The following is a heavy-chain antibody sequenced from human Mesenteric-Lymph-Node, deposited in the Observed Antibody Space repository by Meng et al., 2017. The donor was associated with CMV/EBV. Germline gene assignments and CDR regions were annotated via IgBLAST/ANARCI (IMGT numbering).Heavy chain of an antibody. CDR1: GGTFSNYA. Sequence: SVKVSCKAFGGTFSNYAVSWVRQAPGQGLEWMGGIIPTLGTAAYAQKFQGRVTITTDESTTIVYMELSSLRSEDTAVYYCAGGYSGYENFDYWGQGTLVTVSS. V-gene: IGHV1-69*05. D-gene: IGHD5-12*01. CDR3: AGGYSGYENFDY. J-gene: IGHJ4*02. CDR2: IIPTLGTA.